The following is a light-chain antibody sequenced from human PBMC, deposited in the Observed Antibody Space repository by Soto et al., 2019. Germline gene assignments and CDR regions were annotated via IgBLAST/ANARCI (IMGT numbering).Light chain of an antibody. CDR1: ISNIGAGYD. CDR3: QSFDSSLSGSV. Sequence: QSVLTQPPSVSGAPGQRVIISCRGSISNIGAGYDVHWYLQLPGTAPKLLIYDNNNRPSGVPDRFSGSRSGTSASLAITGLQAEDEADYYCQSFDSSLSGSVFGGGTKVTVL. CDR2: DNN. J-gene: IGLJ3*02. V-gene: IGLV1-40*01.